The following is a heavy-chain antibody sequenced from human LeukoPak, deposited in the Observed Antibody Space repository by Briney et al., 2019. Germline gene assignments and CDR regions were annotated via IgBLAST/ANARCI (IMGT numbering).Heavy chain of an antibody. V-gene: IGHV3-30*04. J-gene: IGHJ3*02. D-gene: IGHD4-17*01. Sequence: GGSLRLSCAASGFTFNSYAMHWVRQAPGKGLEWVAVISYDGSNKYYADSVKGRFTISRDNSKNALYLQMNSLRAEDTAVYYCARGESTVTTGDDAFDIWGQGTMVTVSS. CDR1: GFTFNSYA. CDR3: ARGESTVTTGDDAFDI. CDR2: ISYDGSNK.